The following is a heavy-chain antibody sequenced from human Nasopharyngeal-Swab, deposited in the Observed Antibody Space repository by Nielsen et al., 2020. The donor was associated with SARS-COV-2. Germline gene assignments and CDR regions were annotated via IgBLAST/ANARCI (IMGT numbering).Heavy chain of an antibody. Sequence: WIRQPPGKGLEWIGYIYYSGSTNYNPSLKSRVTISVDTSKNQFSLKLSSVTAADTAVHYCARGGAEYYDFWSGYYVFDYWGQGTLVTVSS. V-gene: IGHV4-59*01. CDR2: IYYSGST. D-gene: IGHD3-3*01. CDR3: ARGGAEYYDFWSGYYVFDY. J-gene: IGHJ4*02.